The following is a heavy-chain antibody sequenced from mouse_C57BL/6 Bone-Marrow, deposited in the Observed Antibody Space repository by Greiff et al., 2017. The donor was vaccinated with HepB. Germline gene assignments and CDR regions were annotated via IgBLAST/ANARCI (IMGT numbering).Heavy chain of an antibody. J-gene: IGHJ3*01. V-gene: IGHV1-39*01. Sequence: VQLKESGPELVKPGASVKISCKASGYSFTDYNMNWVKQSNGKSLEWIGVINPNYGTNSYNQKFKGKATLTVDQSSSTAYMQLNSLTSEDSAVYYCAIREGIYDSFAYWGQGTLVTVSA. CDR3: AIREGIYDSFAY. CDR2: INPNYGTN. CDR1: GYSFTDYN. D-gene: IGHD2-3*01.